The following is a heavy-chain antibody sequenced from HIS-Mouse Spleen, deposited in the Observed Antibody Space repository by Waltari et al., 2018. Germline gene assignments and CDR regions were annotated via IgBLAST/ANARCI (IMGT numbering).Heavy chain of an antibody. D-gene: IGHD6-13*01. Sequence: QLQLQESGPGLVNPSETLSPTCTVPGGSISSSSYYLGWIRQPPGKGLVWIGSIYYSGSTYYNPSLKSRVTISVDTSKNQFSLKLSSVTAADTAVYYCAREIPYSSSWYDWYFDLWGRGTLVTVSS. CDR3: AREIPYSSSWYDWYFDL. CDR2: IYYSGST. CDR1: GGSISSSSYY. J-gene: IGHJ2*01. V-gene: IGHV4-39*07.